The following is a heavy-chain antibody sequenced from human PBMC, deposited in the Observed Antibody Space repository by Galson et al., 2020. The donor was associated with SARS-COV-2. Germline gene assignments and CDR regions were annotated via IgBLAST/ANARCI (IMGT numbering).Heavy chain of an antibody. J-gene: IGHJ4*02. Sequence: RSLRLPCPASDLTNGDYAMSSFRPAPGQGLEWVGFLRSKAYDGPTESAAYVKRRFTNSRDDSKSIAYLQMNSLKSEDTAVYYCTRDMVHGFWELVAFDDWGQGTLVTVSS. CDR3: TRDMVHGFWELVAFDD. V-gene: IGHV3-49*03. CDR1: DLTNGDYA. CDR2: LRSKAYDGPT. D-gene: IGHD3-10*01.